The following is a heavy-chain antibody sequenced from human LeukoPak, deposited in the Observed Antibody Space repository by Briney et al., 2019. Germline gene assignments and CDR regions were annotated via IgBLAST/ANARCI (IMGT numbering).Heavy chain of an antibody. CDR1: GYTFTSYY. Sequence: ASVKVSCKASGYTFTSYYIHWVRQAPGQGLEWMGKINPSGGSTTYAQKFQGRVTKTRDTSTSTVYMELSSLRSEDTAVYYCARFPPVYESSGYSFDYWGQGTLVTVSS. V-gene: IGHV1-46*01. CDR2: INPSGGST. D-gene: IGHD3-22*01. CDR3: ARFPPVYESSGYSFDY. J-gene: IGHJ4*02.